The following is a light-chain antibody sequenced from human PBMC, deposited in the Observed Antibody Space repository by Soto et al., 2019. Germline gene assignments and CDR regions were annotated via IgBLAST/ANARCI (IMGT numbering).Light chain of an antibody. CDR1: SSDLGSYNL. CDR2: EGS. J-gene: IGLJ2*01. V-gene: IGLV2-23*01. CDR3: CSYAGDSSDNNYVV. Sequence: QSVLTQPASVSGSLGQSITISCTGTSSDLGSYNLVSWYQQHPGKAPKFIIYEGSKRPSGVSNRFSGSKSGNTASLTISGLQAEDEADYYCCSYAGDSSDNNYVVFGGGTKLTVL.